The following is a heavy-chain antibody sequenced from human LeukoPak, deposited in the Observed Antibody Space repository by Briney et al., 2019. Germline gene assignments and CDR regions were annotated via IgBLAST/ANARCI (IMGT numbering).Heavy chain of an antibody. Sequence: PSETLSLTCAVYGGSFSGYYWSWIRQPPGKGLEWIGEINHSGSTNYNPSLKSRVTISVDTSKNQFSLKLSSVTAADTAVYYCARGRRDTLTGYQQNVDFIDYWGQGALVTVSS. CDR2: INHSGST. V-gene: IGHV4-34*01. J-gene: IGHJ4*02. CDR1: GGSFSGYY. CDR3: ARGRRDTLTGYQQNVDFIDY. D-gene: IGHD3-9*01.